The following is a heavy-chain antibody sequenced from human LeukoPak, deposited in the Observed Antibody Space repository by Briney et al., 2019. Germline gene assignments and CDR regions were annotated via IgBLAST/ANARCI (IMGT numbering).Heavy chain of an antibody. J-gene: IGHJ4*02. CDR2: INHSGST. CDR1: GGSFSGCY. V-gene: IGHV4-34*01. D-gene: IGHD5-18*01. CDR3: ARVGYSYNFDY. Sequence: SETLSLTCAVYGGSFSGCYWSWIRQPPGKGLEWIGEINHSGSTNYNPSLKSRVTISVDTSKNQFSLKLSSVTAADTAVYYCARVGYSYNFDYWGQGTLVTVSS.